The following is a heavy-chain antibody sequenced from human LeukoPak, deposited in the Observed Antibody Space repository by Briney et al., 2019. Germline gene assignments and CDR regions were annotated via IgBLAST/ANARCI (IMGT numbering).Heavy chain of an antibody. CDR3: ARAGRRMIVVVKVPHDAFDI. CDR2: INPSGGST. D-gene: IGHD3-22*01. CDR1: GYTFTSYY. V-gene: IGHV1-46*01. Sequence: ASVKVSCKASGYTFTSYYMHWVRQAPGQGLEWMGIINPSGGSTSYAQKFQGRVTMTRDTSTSTVYMELSSLRSEDTAVYYCARAGRRMIVVVKVPHDAFDIWGQGTMVTVSS. J-gene: IGHJ3*02.